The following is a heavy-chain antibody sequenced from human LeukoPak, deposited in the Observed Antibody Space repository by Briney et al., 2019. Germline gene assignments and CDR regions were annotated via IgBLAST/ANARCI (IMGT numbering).Heavy chain of an antibody. V-gene: IGHV3-7*01. CDR2: MKPDGSEK. CDR1: GFTFSNYW. CDR3: ARERAYYYGSGSYEDY. Sequence: GGSLRLSCAASGFTFSNYWLSWVRQPPGKALEWVANMKPDGSEKYYVDSVKGRFTISRDNAKNSLYLQMNSLRAEDTAVYYCARERAYYYGSGSYEDYWGQGTLVTVSS. J-gene: IGHJ4*02. D-gene: IGHD3-10*01.